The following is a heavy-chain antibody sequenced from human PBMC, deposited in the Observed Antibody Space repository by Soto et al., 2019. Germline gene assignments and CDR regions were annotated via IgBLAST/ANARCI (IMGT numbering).Heavy chain of an antibody. CDR1: GFTFSSYG. CDR2: ITSSSSYI. Sequence: PGGSLRLSCAASGFTFSSYGMHCVRQAPGKGLEWVSSITSSSSYIFYADSVRGRFTISRDNAKNSLYLQMNSLRAEDTAVYYCARGNYYGMDVWGQGTTVTVSS. CDR3: ARGNYYGMDV. J-gene: IGHJ6*02. V-gene: IGHV3-21*01.